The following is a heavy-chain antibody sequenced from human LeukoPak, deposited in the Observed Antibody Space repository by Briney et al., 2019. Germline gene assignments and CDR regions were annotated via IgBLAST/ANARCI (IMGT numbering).Heavy chain of an antibody. CDR1: GYTFTSYD. J-gene: IGHJ5*02. D-gene: IGHD6-19*01. V-gene: IGHV1-8*03. CDR3: ARTYSSGWIHGGGWFNWFDP. CDR2: MNPNSGKG. Sequence: GASVKVSCKASGYTFTSYDINWVRQATGQGLEWMGWMNPNSGKGGYAQKFQGRVTITSNTSINTIYMEVSSLRSEDTAIYYCARTYSSGWIHGGGWFNWFDPWGQGTLVTVSS.